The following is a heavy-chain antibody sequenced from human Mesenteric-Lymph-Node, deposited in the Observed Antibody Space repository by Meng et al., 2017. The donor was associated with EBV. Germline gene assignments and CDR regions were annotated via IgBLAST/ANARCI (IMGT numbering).Heavy chain of an antibody. Sequence: QVQLQGSGPGLVEPSQTLSLPCAVPGGSISSGGYYWSWIRQPPGKGLEWIGEINHSESTHYNPSLKSRVTISVDTSKNQFSLKLSSVTAADTAVYYCARSENYYDSSGSSDDYWGQGTLGTVAS. CDR3: ARSENYYDSSGSSDDY. CDR2: INHSEST. CDR1: GGSISSGGYY. D-gene: IGHD3-22*01. V-gene: IGHV4-31*11. J-gene: IGHJ4*02.